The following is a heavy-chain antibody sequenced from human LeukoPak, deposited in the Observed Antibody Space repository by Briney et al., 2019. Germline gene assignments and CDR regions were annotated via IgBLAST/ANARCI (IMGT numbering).Heavy chain of an antibody. J-gene: IGHJ4*02. CDR1: GFTFSSYA. CDR3: AKDQYSGSVVVTYFDY. Sequence: GGSLRLSCAASGFTFSSYAVHWVRQAPGKGLEWVAVISYDGSHKYYGDSVKGRFTISRDNSKNTLYLQMNSLRVEDTAVYYCAKDQYSGSVVVTYFDYWGQETLVTVSS. CDR2: ISYDGSHK. D-gene: IGHD3-22*01. V-gene: IGHV3-30*18.